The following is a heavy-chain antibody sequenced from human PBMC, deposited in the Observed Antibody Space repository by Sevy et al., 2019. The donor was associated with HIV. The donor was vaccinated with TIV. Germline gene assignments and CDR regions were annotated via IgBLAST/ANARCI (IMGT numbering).Heavy chain of an antibody. CDR2: ISGSGGST. D-gene: IGHD3-22*01. J-gene: IGHJ4*02. Sequence: GGSLRLSCAASGFTFSSYAMSWVRQAPGKGLEWVSAISGSGGSTYYAHSVKGRFTISRDNSKNTLYLQMNSLRAEDTAVYYCAKDRRDYYDSSGVPSGYFDYWGQGTLVTVSS. CDR1: GFTFSSYA. V-gene: IGHV3-23*01. CDR3: AKDRRDYYDSSGVPSGYFDY.